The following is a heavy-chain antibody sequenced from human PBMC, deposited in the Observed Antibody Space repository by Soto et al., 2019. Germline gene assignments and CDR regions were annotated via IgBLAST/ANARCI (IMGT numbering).Heavy chain of an antibody. V-gene: IGHV4-59*01. CDR1: GGSITSYY. D-gene: IGHD2-21*02. Sequence: QVQLQESGPGLVKPSETLSLTCTVSGGSITSYYWSWIRQPPGKGLEWIGYIYYSETTNYNPSLKSRVTISVDTSMNQFSLKLSSVTAADTAVYYCARMTFDDYFDYWGQGTLVTVSS. CDR2: IYYSETT. J-gene: IGHJ4*02. CDR3: ARMTFDDYFDY.